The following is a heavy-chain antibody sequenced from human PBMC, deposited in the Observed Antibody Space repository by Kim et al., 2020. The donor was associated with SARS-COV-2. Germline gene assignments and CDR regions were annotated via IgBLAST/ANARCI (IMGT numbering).Heavy chain of an antibody. Sequence: SETLSLTCAVSGGSISSGGYSWSWIRQPPGKGLEWIGYIYHSGSTYYNPSLKSRVTISVDRSKNQFSLKLSSVTAADTAVYYCARTNDYDFDYWGQGTLVTVSS. CDR1: GGSISSGGYS. J-gene: IGHJ4*02. CDR3: ARTNDYDFDY. V-gene: IGHV4-30-2*01. D-gene: IGHD4-17*01. CDR2: IYHSGST.